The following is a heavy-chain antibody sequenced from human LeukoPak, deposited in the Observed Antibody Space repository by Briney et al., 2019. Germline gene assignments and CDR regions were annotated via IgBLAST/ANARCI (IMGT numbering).Heavy chain of an antibody. Sequence: PGGSLRLSCAASGFTFSSYAMHWVRQAPGKGLEYVSAISSNGGSTYYANSVKGRFTISRDNSKNTLYLQMGSLRAEDMTVYYCARLHSGNLRLGFDYWGQGTLVTVSS. CDR1: GFTFSSYA. CDR2: ISSNGGST. J-gene: IGHJ4*02. V-gene: IGHV3-64*01. CDR3: ARLHSGNLRLGFDY. D-gene: IGHD3-16*01.